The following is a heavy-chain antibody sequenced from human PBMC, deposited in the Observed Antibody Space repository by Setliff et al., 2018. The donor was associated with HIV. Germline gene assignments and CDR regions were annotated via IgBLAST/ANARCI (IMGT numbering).Heavy chain of an antibody. CDR2: IYYSGST. D-gene: IGHD6-19*01. CDR3: ATEGGWAFDY. J-gene: IGHJ4*02. Sequence: LSLTCTVSGGSISSSSYYWGWIRQPPGKGLEWIGSIYYSGSTYYNPSLKSRVTISVDTSKNQFSLKLSSVTAADTAVYYCATEGGWAFDYWGQGTLVTVSS. CDR1: GGSISSSSYY. V-gene: IGHV4-39*07.